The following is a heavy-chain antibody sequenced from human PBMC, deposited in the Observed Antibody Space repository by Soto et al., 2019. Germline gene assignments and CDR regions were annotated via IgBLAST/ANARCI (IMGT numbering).Heavy chain of an antibody. Sequence: SVTVALSSAVSRGAIGCSDYYWGWIRQTPGKGLEYIGSISYGVNTHYNPSLRSRLTISIDTSQSQFYLMLSSVTTADTAVYYCYSCSESRRLNQWYFDLWGRGTLVTVSS. CDR2: ISYGVNT. V-gene: IGHV4-39*01. CDR3: YSCSESRRLNQWYFDL. CDR1: RGAIGCSDYY. J-gene: IGHJ2*01. D-gene: IGHD2-21*01.